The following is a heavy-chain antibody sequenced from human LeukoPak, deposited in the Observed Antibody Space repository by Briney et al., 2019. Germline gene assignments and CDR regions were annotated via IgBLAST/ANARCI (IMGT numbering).Heavy chain of an antibody. J-gene: IGHJ4*02. Sequence: RASVKVSCKASGYTFTGYYVHWVRQASGQGLEWMGWINPDSGVSNYAQKFQGRVTMTRDTSVNTAHMELSRLRSDDTAVYYCAGGGGQPLLPLDYWGQGALVTVSS. CDR3: AGGGGQPLLPLDY. CDR1: GYTFTGYY. D-gene: IGHD2-21*02. CDR2: INPDSGVS. V-gene: IGHV1-2*02.